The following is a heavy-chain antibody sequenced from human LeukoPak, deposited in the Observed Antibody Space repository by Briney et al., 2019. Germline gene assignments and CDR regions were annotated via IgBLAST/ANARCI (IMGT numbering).Heavy chain of an antibody. D-gene: IGHD3-10*01. J-gene: IGHJ3*02. CDR1: GFTVSSNY. CDR3: ARDGLYYYGSGRVNAFDI. Sequence: PGGSLRLSCAASGFTVSSNYMSWVRQAPGKGLEWVSVIYSGGSTYYADSVKGRFTISRDNSKNTLYLQMNSLRAEDTAVYYCARDGLYYYGSGRVNAFDIWGQGTMVTVSS. CDR2: IYSGGST. V-gene: IGHV3-66*01.